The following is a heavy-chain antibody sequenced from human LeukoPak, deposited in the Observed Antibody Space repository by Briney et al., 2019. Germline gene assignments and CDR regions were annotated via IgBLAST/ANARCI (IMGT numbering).Heavy chain of an antibody. J-gene: IGHJ4*02. CDR1: GGSISSGSYY. V-gene: IGHV4-61*02. Sequence: KASQTLSLTCTLSGGSISSGSYYWSWIRQPAGKGLEWIGRIYTSASTNYNPSLKSRVTIPVDTSKNQFSLKLSSVTAADTAVYYCARTDYPVYFDYWGQGTLVTVS. CDR2: IYTSAST. CDR3: ARTDYPVYFDY. D-gene: IGHD4-11*01.